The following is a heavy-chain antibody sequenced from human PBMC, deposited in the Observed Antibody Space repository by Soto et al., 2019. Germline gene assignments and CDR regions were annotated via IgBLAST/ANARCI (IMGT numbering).Heavy chain of an antibody. CDR1: GGSISSYY. Sequence: SETLSLTCTVSGGSISSYYWSWIRQPPGKGLEWIGYIYYSGSTNYNPSLKSRITISVDTSKNQFSLKQSSVTAADTAVYYCARGAHGVAVADDAFDIWGQGTMVTVSS. J-gene: IGHJ3*02. CDR3: ARGAHGVAVADDAFDI. D-gene: IGHD6-19*01. CDR2: IYYSGST. V-gene: IGHV4-59*01.